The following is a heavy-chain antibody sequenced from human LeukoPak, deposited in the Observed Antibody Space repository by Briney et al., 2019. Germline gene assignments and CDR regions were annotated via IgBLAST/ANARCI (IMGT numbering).Heavy chain of an antibody. CDR2: IIPIFGTA. V-gene: IGHV1-69*13. CDR1: GGTFSSYA. Sequence: SVKVSCKASGGTFSSYAISWVRQAPGQGLEWMGGIIPIFGTANYAQKFQGRVTITADESTSTAYMELSSLRSEDTAVYYCARAHHITIFGVVIKGRYFQHWSQGTLVTVSS. D-gene: IGHD3-3*01. CDR3: ARAHHITIFGVVIKGRYFQH. J-gene: IGHJ1*01.